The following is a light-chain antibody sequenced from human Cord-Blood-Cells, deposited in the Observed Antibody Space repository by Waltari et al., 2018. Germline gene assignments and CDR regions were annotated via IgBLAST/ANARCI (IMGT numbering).Light chain of an antibody. Sequence: EIVLTQSPGTLSLSPGERATLSCRASQSVSSSDLAWYQQKPGQAPRHLIYGASSRATGIPDRFSGSGSGTDFTLTISRLEPEDFAVYYCQQYGSSRITFGQGTRLEIK. CDR3: QQYGSSRIT. CDR1: QSVSSSD. J-gene: IGKJ5*01. V-gene: IGKV3-20*01. CDR2: GAS.